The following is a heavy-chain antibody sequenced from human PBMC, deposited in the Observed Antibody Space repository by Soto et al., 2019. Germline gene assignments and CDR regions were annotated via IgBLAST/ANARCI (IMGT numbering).Heavy chain of an antibody. CDR3: ARGRGVVIPAGTPDAFDV. CDR1: GYIFNMYG. Sequence: ASVKLSCKASGYIFNMYGFNWVREAPGQGLEWMGRISAFNGYTNFAQKFQGRVTLTTDTSTNTAYMELSSLRSDDTAIYYCARGRGVVIPAGTPDAFDVWGQGTMVTVSS. V-gene: IGHV1-18*01. CDR2: ISAFNGYT. D-gene: IGHD2-21*01. J-gene: IGHJ3*01.